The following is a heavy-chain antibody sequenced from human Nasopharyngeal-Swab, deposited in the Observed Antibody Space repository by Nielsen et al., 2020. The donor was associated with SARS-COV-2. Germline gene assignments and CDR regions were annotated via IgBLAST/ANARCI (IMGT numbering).Heavy chain of an antibody. Sequence: LTCAASGFTFSSYTMNWVRQAPGKGLVWVASTNAAGTYAHYADSVKGRFTISRDNAKNSLYLQMNSLRAEDTAVYYCARGAPPWIQPIQGDYWGQGTLVTVSS. CDR2: TNAAGTYA. CDR1: GFTFSSYT. D-gene: IGHD5-18*01. CDR3: ARGAPPWIQPIQGDY. V-gene: IGHV3-21*01. J-gene: IGHJ4*02.